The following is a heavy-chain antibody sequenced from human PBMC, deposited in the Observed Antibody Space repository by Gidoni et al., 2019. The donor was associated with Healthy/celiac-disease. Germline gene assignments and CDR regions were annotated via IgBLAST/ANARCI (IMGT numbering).Heavy chain of an antibody. J-gene: IGHJ3*02. CDR1: GYTFTSYY. V-gene: IGHV1-46*01. CDR3: ARDDAFDI. CDR2: INPSGGST. Sequence: QVQLVQSGAAAKKPGASVPVSCTASGYTFTSYYMHWVRQAPGQGLEWTGIINPSGGSTSYAQKFQGRVTMTRDTSTSTVDMELSSLRSEDTAVYYCARDDAFDIWGQGTMVTVSS.